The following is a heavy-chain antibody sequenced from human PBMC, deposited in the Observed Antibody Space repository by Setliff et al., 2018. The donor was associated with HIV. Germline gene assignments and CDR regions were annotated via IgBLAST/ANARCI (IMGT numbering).Heavy chain of an antibody. CDR3: AKEYHVGISSLEWFIDY. CDR2: IRNKANGYTR. CDR1: GFIFSDHY. D-gene: IGHD3-3*01. Sequence: GGSLRLSCVASGFIFSDHYIDWVRQAPGEGLEWVGHIRNKANGYTREYDASLRGRFTILRDDSENTLYLQMDRLQIEDTAVYFCAKEYHVGISSLEWFIDYWGQGTLVTAPQ. J-gene: IGHJ4*02. V-gene: IGHV3-72*01.